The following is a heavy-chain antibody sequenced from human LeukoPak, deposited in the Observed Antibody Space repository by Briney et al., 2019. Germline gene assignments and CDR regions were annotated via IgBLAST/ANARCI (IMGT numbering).Heavy chain of an antibody. V-gene: IGHV1-2*02. D-gene: IGHD6-13*01. CDR2: INRKSGGR. Sequence: AAVKVTCKASGYTFSDNYMPWVRQAPGPGLELMGWINRKSGGRNSALKFHGRVAMTRVTTISTAYMELSSLRFDDTAVYYCAREGSGQQLFPYIGLDRWGQGTLVTVSS. CDR3: AREGSGQQLFPYIGLDR. J-gene: IGHJ5*02. CDR1: GYTFSDNY.